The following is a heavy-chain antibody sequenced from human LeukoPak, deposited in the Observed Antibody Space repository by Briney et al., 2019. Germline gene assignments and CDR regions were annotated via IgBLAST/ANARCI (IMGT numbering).Heavy chain of an antibody. CDR1: GGTFSSYA. J-gene: IGHJ4*02. V-gene: IGHV1-69*05. D-gene: IGHD6-6*01. Sequence: SVKVSCKASGGTFSSYAISWVRQAPGQGLEWMGGIIPIFGTANYAQKFQGRVTMTRDTSTSTVYMELSSLRSEDTAVYYCARDPGSSRGFDYWGQGTLVTVSS. CDR2: IIPIFGTA. CDR3: ARDPGSSRGFDY.